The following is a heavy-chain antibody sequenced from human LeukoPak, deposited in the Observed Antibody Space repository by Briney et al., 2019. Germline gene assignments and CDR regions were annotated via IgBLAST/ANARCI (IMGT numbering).Heavy chain of an antibody. D-gene: IGHD6-19*01. CDR2: IYYSGST. J-gene: IGHJ1*01. Sequence: SETLSLTCTVSGGSISSYYWSWLRQPPGKGLEWIGYIYYSGSTNYNPSLKSRVTISVDTSKNQFSLKLSSVTAADTAVYYCARATPYSSGWYRQHEYFQHWGQGTLVTVSS. V-gene: IGHV4-59*01. CDR1: GGSISSYY. CDR3: ARATPYSSGWYRQHEYFQH.